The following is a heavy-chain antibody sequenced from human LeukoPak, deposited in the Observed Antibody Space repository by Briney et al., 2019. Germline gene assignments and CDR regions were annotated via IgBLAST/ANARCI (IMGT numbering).Heavy chain of an antibody. CDR1: GFTVSSTY. CDR2: IYTGGST. D-gene: IGHD6-19*01. CDR3: ARGERYTSGWPHPIPIDY. J-gene: IGHJ4*02. Sequence: PGGSLRLSCAASGFTVSSTYMSWVRQAPGKGLEWVSVIYTGGSTYYADSVKGRFTISRDNSKNTLYLQMNSLRAEDTAVYYCARGERYTSGWPHPIPIDYWGQGTLVTVSS. V-gene: IGHV3-53*01.